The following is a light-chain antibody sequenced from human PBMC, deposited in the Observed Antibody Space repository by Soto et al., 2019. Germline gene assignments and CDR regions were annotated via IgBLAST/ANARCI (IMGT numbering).Light chain of an antibody. V-gene: IGKV3-20*01. CDR2: GVS. Sequence: EIVLTQSPGTLSLSPGDRATLSCGASQSVTSNYLAWYQQKPGQAPRLLIFGVSTRATGIPDRFSGSGSGTDFTLTISRLEPEDFAVYYCQHYYTSYTTFGQGTKVEIK. J-gene: IGKJ1*01. CDR3: QHYYTSYTT. CDR1: QSVTSNY.